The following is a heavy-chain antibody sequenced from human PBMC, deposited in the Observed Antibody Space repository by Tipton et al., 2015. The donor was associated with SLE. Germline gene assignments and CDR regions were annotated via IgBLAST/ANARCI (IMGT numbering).Heavy chain of an antibody. CDR3: ARDGGRLSGGNYYYYYYMDV. V-gene: IGHV3-30*04. J-gene: IGHJ6*03. CDR2: ISYDGSNK. CDR1: GFTFSIYA. D-gene: IGHD3-16*01. Sequence: SLRLSCAASGFTFSIYAMHWVRQAPGKGLEWVAVISYDGSNKYYADSVKGRFTISRDNSKNTLYLQMNSLRAEDTAVYYCARDGGRLSGGNYYYYYYMDVWGKGTTVTVSS.